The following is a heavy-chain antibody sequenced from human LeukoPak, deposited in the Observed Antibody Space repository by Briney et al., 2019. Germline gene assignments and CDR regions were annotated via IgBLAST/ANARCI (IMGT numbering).Heavy chain of an antibody. D-gene: IGHD1-26*01. CDR2: INPNSGGT. CDR1: GYTFTGYY. Sequence: GASVKVSCKASGYTFTGYYMHWVRQAPGQGLEWMGWINPNSGGTNYAQNFQGRVTMTRDTSISTAYMELSRLRSDDTAVYYCARVVVGATRHRSRGWFDPWGQGTLVTVSS. CDR3: ARVVVGATRHRSRGWFDP. J-gene: IGHJ5*02. V-gene: IGHV1-2*02.